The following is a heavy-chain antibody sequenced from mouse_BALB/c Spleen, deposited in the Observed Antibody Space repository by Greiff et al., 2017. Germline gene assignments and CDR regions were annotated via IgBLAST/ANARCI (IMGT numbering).Heavy chain of an antibody. Sequence: EVKLMESGGDLVKPGGSLKLSCAASGFTFSSYGMSWVRQTPDKRLEWVATISSGGSYTYYPDSVKGRFTISRDNAKNTLYLQMSSLKSEDTAMYYCARHWGGNCFAYWGQGTLVTVSA. V-gene: IGHV5-6*01. CDR1: GFTFSSYG. D-gene: IGHD2-1*01. CDR2: ISSGGSYT. J-gene: IGHJ3*01. CDR3: ARHWGGNCFAY.